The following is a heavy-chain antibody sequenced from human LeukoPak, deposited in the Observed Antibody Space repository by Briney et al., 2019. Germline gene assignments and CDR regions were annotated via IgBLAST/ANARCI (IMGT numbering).Heavy chain of an antibody. Sequence: SETLSLTCTVSGGSISGYYWSWIRLPPGKGQEWIGYVFHSGSTNYNPSLKSRVTISVDTSKYQFSLKVTSVIAADTAVYFCARFPYSGISHYFDYWGQGALVTVSS. CDR3: ARFPYSGISHYFDY. CDR1: GGSISGYY. D-gene: IGHD1-26*01. V-gene: IGHV4-59*01. CDR2: VFHSGST. J-gene: IGHJ4*02.